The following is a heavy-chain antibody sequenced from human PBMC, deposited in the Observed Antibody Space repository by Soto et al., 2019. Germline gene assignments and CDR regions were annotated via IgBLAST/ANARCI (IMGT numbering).Heavy chain of an antibody. D-gene: IGHD6-13*01. Sequence: QVQLVQSGAEVKKPGSSVKVSCKASGGTFSSYTISWVRQAPGQGLEWMGRIIPIFGIANYAQKFQGRVTITADKSTSTAYMELSSLRSEDTAVYYCARGGIAAAGSYYYYYGMDVWGQGTTVTVSS. J-gene: IGHJ6*02. V-gene: IGHV1-69*02. CDR1: GGTFSSYT. CDR2: IIPIFGIA. CDR3: ARGGIAAAGSYYYYYGMDV.